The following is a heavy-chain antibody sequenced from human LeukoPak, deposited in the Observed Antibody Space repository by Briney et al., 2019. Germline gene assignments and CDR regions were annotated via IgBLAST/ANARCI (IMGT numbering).Heavy chain of an antibody. V-gene: IGHV3-48*01. J-gene: IGHJ4*01. CDR3: ARAGDCSSTSCYGQFQIDY. Sequence: GGSLRLSCAASGFTFSSYSMNWVRQAPGKGLEWVSYISSSSSTIYYADSVKGRFTISRDNAKNSLYLQMNSLRAEDTAVYYCARAGDCSSTSCYGQFQIDYWGQGTLVTVSS. CDR2: ISSSSSTI. CDR1: GFTFSSYS. D-gene: IGHD2-2*01.